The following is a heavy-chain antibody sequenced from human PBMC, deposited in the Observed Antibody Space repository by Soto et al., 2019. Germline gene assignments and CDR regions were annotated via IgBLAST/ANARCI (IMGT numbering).Heavy chain of an antibody. CDR2: MNPNSGNT. Sequence: ASVKVSCKASGYTFTSYDGNWVRQATGQGLEWMGWMNPNSGNTGYAQKIQGRVTMTRNTSISTAYMELSSLRSEETAVYFCARGREYSSSWLIDYYGRDVWGQGTRVTVS. CDR1: GYTFTSYD. V-gene: IGHV1-8*01. D-gene: IGHD6-13*01. J-gene: IGHJ6*02. CDR3: ARGREYSSSWLIDYYGRDV.